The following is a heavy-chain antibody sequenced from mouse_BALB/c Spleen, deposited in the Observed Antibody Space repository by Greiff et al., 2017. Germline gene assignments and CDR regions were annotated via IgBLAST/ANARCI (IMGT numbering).Heavy chain of an antibody. CDR2: INPSTGYT. V-gene: IGHV1-7*01. J-gene: IGHJ4*01. CDR3: ARGYRYDYAMDY. CDR1: GYTFTSYW. D-gene: IGHD2-14*01. Sequence: QVQLKESGAELAKPGASVKMSCKASGYTFTSYWMHWVKQRPGQGLEWIGYINPSTGYTEYNQKFKDKATLTADKSSSTAYMQLSSLTSEDSAVYYCARGYRYDYAMDYWGQGTSVTVSS.